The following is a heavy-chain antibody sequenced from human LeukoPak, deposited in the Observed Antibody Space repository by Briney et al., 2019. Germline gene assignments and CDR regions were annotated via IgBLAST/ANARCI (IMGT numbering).Heavy chain of an antibody. CDR3: AGMSDAFDI. V-gene: IGHV3-21*01. Sequence: GSLRLSCAASGFTFSSYSMNWVRQAPGKGLEWVSSISSSSSYIYHADSVKGRFTISRDNAKNSLYLQMNSLRAEDTAVYYCAGMSDAFDIWGQGTMVTVSS. CDR2: ISSSSSYI. J-gene: IGHJ3*02. CDR1: GFTFSSYS.